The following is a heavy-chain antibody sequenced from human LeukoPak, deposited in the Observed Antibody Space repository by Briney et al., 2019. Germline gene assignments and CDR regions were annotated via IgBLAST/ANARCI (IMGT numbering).Heavy chain of an antibody. D-gene: IGHD2-21*02. J-gene: IGHJ4*02. CDR1: GFTFSSYW. V-gene: IGHV3-7*03. Sequence: GGSLRLSCEASGFTFSSYWMSWVRQAPGKGLEWVANIKTDGSEKYYVDSVKGRFTISRDNAKNSLYLQMNSLRAEDTAVYYCARTSYCGGDCYKYYFDYWGQGTLVTVSS. CDR2: IKTDGSEK. CDR3: ARTSYCGGDCYKYYFDY.